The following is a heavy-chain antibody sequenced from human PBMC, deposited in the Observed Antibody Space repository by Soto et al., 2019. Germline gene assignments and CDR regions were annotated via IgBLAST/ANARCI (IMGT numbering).Heavy chain of an antibody. J-gene: IGHJ4*02. CDR1: GFTVSSNY. CDR3: ARSILTVSDY. CDR2: FYSGGST. D-gene: IGHD3-9*01. Sequence: EVQLVETEGGLIQPGGSLRLSCAASGFTVSSNYMNWVRQAPGKGLEWVSVFYSGGSTYYADSVKGRFTISRDNSKNTVYLQMNSLRAEDTAVYYCARSILTVSDYWGQGTLVTVSS. V-gene: IGHV3-53*02.